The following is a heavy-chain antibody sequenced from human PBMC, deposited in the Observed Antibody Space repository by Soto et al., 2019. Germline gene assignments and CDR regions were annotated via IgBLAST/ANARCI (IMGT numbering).Heavy chain of an antibody. CDR1: GYTFTIYG. J-gene: IGHJ4*02. Sequence: ASVKVSCTASGYTFTIYGISWVRQAPGQGLEWMGWISAYNGNTNYAQKLQGRVTMTTDTSTSTAYMELGSLRSDDTAVYYCARGNYDYIWGSYRPIYIDYWGQGTLVTVSS. CDR3: ARGNYDYIWGSYRPIYIDY. D-gene: IGHD3-16*02. V-gene: IGHV1-18*01. CDR2: ISAYNGNT.